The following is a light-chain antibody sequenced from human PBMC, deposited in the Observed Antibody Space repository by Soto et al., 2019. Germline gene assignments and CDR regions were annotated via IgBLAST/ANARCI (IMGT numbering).Light chain of an antibody. V-gene: IGLV2-23*02. CDR3: CSYAGGSTYV. J-gene: IGLJ1*01. CDR1: SSDVGSYNF. Sequence: QSALTQPASVSGSPGQSITISCTGTSSDVGSYNFVSWYQQYPGKAPKVMIYEVYKRPSGVSNRFSGSKSGSTASLTISGLQVQDEADYYCCSYAGGSTYVFGTGTKLTVL. CDR2: EVY.